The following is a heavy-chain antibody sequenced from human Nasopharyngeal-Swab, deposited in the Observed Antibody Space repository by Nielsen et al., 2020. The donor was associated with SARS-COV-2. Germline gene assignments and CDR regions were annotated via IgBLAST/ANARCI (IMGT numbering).Heavy chain of an antibody. CDR3: ARGRACSDTTCYGVSDF. J-gene: IGHJ4*02. D-gene: IGHD2-2*01. CDR2: ISYDGSNK. V-gene: IGHV3-30*03. CDR1: GFTFSSYG. Sequence: GESLKISCAASGFTFSSYGMHWVRQAPGKGLEWVAVISYDGSNKYYADSVKGRFTISRDNSKNTLYLQMNSLRAEDTAVYFCARGRACSDTTCYGVSDFWGQGTLVTVSS.